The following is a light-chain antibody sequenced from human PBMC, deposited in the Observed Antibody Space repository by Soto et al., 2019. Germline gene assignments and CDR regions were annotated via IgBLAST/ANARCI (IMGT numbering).Light chain of an antibody. V-gene: IGKV2-28*01. Sequence: DIVMTQSPLSLPVTPGEPASISCRSRQSLRHSNGYNYLDWYLQKPGQSPQLLIYLGSNRASGVPDRFSGSGSGTDFTLKISRVEAEDVGVYYCMQPLQTPWTFGQGTKVEIK. CDR2: LGS. CDR1: QSLRHSNGYNY. J-gene: IGKJ1*01. CDR3: MQPLQTPWT.